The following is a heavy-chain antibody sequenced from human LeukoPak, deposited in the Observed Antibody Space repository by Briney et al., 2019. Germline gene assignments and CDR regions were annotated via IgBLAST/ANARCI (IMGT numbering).Heavy chain of an antibody. Sequence: SETLSLTCTVSGGSISSYNWSWIRQPPGKGLEWIGYIYYSGSTNYNPSLKSRVTISVDTSKNQFSLKLSSVTAADTAVYYCARHKYYGSGSPSFFDYWGQGTLVTVSS. CDR2: IYYSGST. CDR3: ARHKYYGSGSPSFFDY. J-gene: IGHJ4*02. CDR1: GGSISSYN. D-gene: IGHD3-10*01. V-gene: IGHV4-59*08.